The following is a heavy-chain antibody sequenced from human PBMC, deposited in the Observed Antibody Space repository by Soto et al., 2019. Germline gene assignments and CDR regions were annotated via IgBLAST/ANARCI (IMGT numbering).Heavy chain of an antibody. V-gene: IGHV4-30-4*01. CDR1: GVSVSSGDYY. Sequence: SETLSFTCTVSGVSVSSGDYYWSWIRQPPGKGLEWIGYIYYTGRTYYNPSLKSRVIISVDTSKNQFSLKLSSVAAAEKAVYYCARAHYDILTGYPTHAFDIWGRGTMVTVSS. D-gene: IGHD3-9*01. J-gene: IGHJ3*02. CDR2: IYYTGRT. CDR3: ARAHYDILTGYPTHAFDI.